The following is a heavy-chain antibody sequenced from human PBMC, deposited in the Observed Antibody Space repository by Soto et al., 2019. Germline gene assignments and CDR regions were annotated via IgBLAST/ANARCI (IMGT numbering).Heavy chain of an antibody. J-gene: IGHJ6*02. CDR1: GYSFTIYW. CDR2: IYPGDSDT. CDR3: ARQSTSKGKYDMDV. Sequence: VESLKISSNGSGYSFTIYWIGWVRQMPGKGLEWMGIIYPGDSDTRYSPSFQGQVTISADKSISTAYLQWSSLKASDTAMYYCARQSTSKGKYDMDVWGQGTMVTVSS. D-gene: IGHD3-3*02. V-gene: IGHV5-51*01.